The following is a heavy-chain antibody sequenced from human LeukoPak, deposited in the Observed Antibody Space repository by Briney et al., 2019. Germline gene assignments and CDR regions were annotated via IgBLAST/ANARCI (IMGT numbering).Heavy chain of an antibody. CDR1: GFTFSDYY. CDR2: ISSSSSTI. J-gene: IGHJ4*02. D-gene: IGHD2-15*01. CDR3: ARVSHEAAYVDY. Sequence: PGGSLRLSCAGSGFTFSDYYMSWIRQAPGKGLEWVSYISSSSSTIYYADSVKGRFTISRDNAKNSLFLQMNSLRAEDTAVYYCARVSHEAAYVDYWGQGTLVTVSS. V-gene: IGHV3-11*01.